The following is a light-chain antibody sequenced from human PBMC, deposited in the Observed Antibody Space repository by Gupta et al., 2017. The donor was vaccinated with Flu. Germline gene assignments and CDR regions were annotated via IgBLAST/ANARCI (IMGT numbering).Light chain of an antibody. Sequence: GGNNMGNKSVHWYQQKPSQAPLLVDADDIRRPARIPGRFSCSNAGNTATLTISRDEAGDGADYYCQVYDSSSDHVVFGGGTKLTVL. CDR1: NMGNKS. J-gene: IGLJ2*01. CDR2: DDI. CDR3: QVYDSSSDHVV. V-gene: IGLV3-21*02.